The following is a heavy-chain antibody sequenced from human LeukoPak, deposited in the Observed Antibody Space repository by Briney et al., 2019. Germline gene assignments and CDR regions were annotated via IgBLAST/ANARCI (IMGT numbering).Heavy chain of an antibody. Sequence: SETLSLTCSVSGGAIISYYWSWIRQPAGKGPEWIGRIYPTGNTDYNPSPKTRVTMSTDLSKKQFSLRLRSVTAADTAVYYCARLKFYDSTGYSPGYYMDVWGKGTAVTVSS. D-gene: IGHD3-22*01. CDR3: ARLKFYDSTGYSPGYYMDV. J-gene: IGHJ6*03. CDR2: IYPTGNT. CDR1: GGAIISYY. V-gene: IGHV4-4*07.